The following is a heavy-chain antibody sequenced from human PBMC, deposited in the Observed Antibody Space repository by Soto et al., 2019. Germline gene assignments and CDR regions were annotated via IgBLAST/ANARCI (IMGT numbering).Heavy chain of an antibody. CDR1: GLTFSNYG. CDR2: IWHDGSQK. J-gene: IGHJ3*01. V-gene: IGHV3-33*01. Sequence: QVQLVESGGGVVQPERSLRLSCVGTGLTFSNYGIHWVRQAPGRGLEWVAVIWHDGSQKYSADSVRGRFTISRDNSKNTVYLQMNSMRAEDTPVYYCEGRDDPFHVWGQGTMVTVSS. CDR3: EGRDDPFHV.